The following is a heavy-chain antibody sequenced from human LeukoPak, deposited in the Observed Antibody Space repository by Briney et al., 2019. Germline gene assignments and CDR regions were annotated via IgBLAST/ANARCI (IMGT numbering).Heavy chain of an antibody. V-gene: IGHV4-34*01. CDR3: ARGDCSSTSCYWSFAP. J-gene: IGHJ5*02. Sequence: SETLSLTCAVYGGSFSGYYWSWIRQPPGKGLEWIGEINHSGSTNYNPSLKSRVTISVDTSKNQFYLKLSSVTAADTAVYYCARGDCSSTSCYWSFAPWGQGTLVTVSS. D-gene: IGHD2-2*01. CDR2: INHSGST. CDR1: GGSFSGYY.